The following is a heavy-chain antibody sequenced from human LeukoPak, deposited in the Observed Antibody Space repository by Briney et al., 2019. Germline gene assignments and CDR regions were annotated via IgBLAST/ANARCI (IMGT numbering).Heavy chain of an antibody. CDR2: MNPNSGNT. CDR3: ARVSLLWFGELSPNDLGDY. V-gene: IGHV1-8*01. D-gene: IGHD3-10*01. J-gene: IGHJ4*02. Sequence: ASVKVSCKASGYTFTSYDINWVRQATGQGLEWMGWMNPNSGNTGYAQKFQGRVTMTTDTSTSTAYMELRSLRSDDTAVYYCARVSLLWFGELSPNDLGDYWGQGTLVTVSS. CDR1: GYTFTSYD.